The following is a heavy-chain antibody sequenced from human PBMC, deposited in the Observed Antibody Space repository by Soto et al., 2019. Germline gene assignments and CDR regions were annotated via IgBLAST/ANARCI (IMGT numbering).Heavy chain of an antibody. CDR2: IYYTGST. CDR3: ARIQSRDAPSYYYYGMDV. V-gene: IGHV4-30-4*02. D-gene: IGHD2-21*02. J-gene: IGHJ6*02. CDR1: GVSFSSVDYY. Sequence: SDTLSLTSTVSGVSFSSVDYYWSFVRQPPLKGLEWICYIYYTGSTFNNPSLKSRVSISIYTSKTQFSLKLSSVTAADTAVYYCARIQSRDAPSYYYYGMDVWGQGTTVTFSS.